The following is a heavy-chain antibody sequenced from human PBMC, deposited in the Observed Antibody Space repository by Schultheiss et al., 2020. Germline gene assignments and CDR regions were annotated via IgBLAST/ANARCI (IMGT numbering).Heavy chain of an antibody. J-gene: IGHJ4*02. CDR1: GGSFSGYY. D-gene: IGHD1-26*01. CDR2: ISGSGGST. V-gene: IGHV3-23*01. Sequence: ETLSLTCAVYGGSFSGYYWSWIRQPPGKGLEWVSAISGSGGSTYYADSVKGRFTISRDNSKNTLYLQMNSLRAEDTAVYYCARGAEQLVGATTRFDYWGQGTLVTVSS. CDR3: ARGAEQLVGATTRFDY.